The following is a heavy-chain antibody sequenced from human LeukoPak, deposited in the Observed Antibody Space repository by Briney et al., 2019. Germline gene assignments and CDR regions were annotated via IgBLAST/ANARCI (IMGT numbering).Heavy chain of an antibody. Sequence: GGSLRLSCTASGFTFSDYAMSWVRQAPGKGLEWVAVISYDGSNKYYADSVKGRFTISRDNSKNTLYLQMNSLRAEDTAMYYCARVGRYYDTSGYYYWGQGTLVTVSS. V-gene: IGHV3-30*04. J-gene: IGHJ4*02. D-gene: IGHD3-22*01. CDR3: ARVGRYYDTSGYYY. CDR2: ISYDGSNK. CDR1: GFTFSDYA.